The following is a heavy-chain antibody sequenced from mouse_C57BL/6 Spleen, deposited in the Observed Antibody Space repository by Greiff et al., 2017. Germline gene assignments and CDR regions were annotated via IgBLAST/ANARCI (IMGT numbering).Heavy chain of an antibody. D-gene: IGHD4-1*01. Sequence: DVQLVESGGGLVQPGGSLSLSCAASGFTFTDYYMSWVRQPPGKALEWLGFIRNKANGYTTEYSASVKGRFTISRDNSQSILYLQMNALRAEDSATYYCARLELGLFDYWGQGTTLTVSS. V-gene: IGHV7-3*01. CDR1: GFTFTDYY. J-gene: IGHJ2*01. CDR3: ARLELGLFDY. CDR2: IRNKANGYTT.